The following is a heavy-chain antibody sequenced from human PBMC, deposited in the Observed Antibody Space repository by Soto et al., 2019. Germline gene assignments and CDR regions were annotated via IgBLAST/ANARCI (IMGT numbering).Heavy chain of an antibody. V-gene: IGHV1-69*01. D-gene: IGHD3-10*01. CDR2: IIPIFGTA. Sequence: QVQLVQSGAEVKKPGSSVKVSCQASGGTFSSYAISWVRQAPGQGLEWMGGIIPIFGTANYAQKFQGRVTITADDSTSTAYMELSSLRSEDTAVYYGARAADSYYGVDPWGQGTLVTVSS. CDR3: ARAADSYYGVDP. CDR1: GGTFSSYA. J-gene: IGHJ5*02.